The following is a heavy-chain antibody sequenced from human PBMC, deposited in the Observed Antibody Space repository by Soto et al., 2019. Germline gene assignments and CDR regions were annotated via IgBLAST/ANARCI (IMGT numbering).Heavy chain of an antibody. V-gene: IGHV3-21*01. D-gene: IGHD6-19*01. CDR2: ISSSSSYI. Sequence: EVQLVESGGGLVKPGGSLRLSCAASGFTFSSYSMNWVRPAPGKGLEWVSSISSSSSYIYYVDSVKGRFTISRDSATNALYLQMNSLRAEDTAVYYCASEQWAGGMDVWGQWTTVTVSS. CDR1: GFTFSSYS. J-gene: IGHJ6*02. CDR3: ASEQWAGGMDV.